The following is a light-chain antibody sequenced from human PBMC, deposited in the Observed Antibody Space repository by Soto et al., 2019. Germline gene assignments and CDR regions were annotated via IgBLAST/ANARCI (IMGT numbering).Light chain of an antibody. J-gene: IGKJ1*01. CDR1: QSISSY. Sequence: DIKMTQSPSSLSASVRDRVTITFRASQSISSYLNWYQQKPGKVPKLLIYAASSLQSGVPSRFSGSGSGTEFTLTISSLQPDDFATYYCQQYNSYPWTFGQGTKVDI. CDR2: AAS. V-gene: IGKV1-39*01. CDR3: QQYNSYPWT.